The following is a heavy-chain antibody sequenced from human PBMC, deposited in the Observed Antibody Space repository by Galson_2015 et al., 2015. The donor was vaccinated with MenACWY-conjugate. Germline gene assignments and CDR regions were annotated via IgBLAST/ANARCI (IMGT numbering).Heavy chain of an antibody. Sequence: SLRLACAASGFTFNTYTMNWVRQAPGEGLEWVSSITSGSDYIYYADSVKGRFTVSRDNAENSLYLQMNSLRPEDTAVYYCAREFSYWGQGTLVTVSS. CDR3: AREFSY. D-gene: IGHD3-3*01. CDR1: GFTFNTYT. CDR2: ITSGSDYI. J-gene: IGHJ4*02. V-gene: IGHV3-21*04.